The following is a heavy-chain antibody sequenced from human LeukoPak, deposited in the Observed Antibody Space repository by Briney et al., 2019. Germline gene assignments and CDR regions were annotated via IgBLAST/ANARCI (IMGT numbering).Heavy chain of an antibody. J-gene: IGHJ6*02. CDR1: GFTFSNYW. CDR3: PRSPLYGMDV. Sequence: GGYLRLSCVGSGFTFSNYWMTWVRQAPGKGLEWVANIKQDGSEKYYGDSVKGRFTISRDNAKNSLYLQMNSLRVEDTAVYYCPRSPLYGMDVWGQGTTVTVAS. CDR2: IKQDGSEK. V-gene: IGHV3-7*01.